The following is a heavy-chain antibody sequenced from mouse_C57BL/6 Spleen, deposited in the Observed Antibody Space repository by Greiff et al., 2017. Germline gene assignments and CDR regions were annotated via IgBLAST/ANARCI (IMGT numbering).Heavy chain of an antibody. D-gene: IGHD1-1*01. CDR1: GYTFTSYW. Sequence: QVQLQQPGAELVKPGASVKMSCKASGYTFTSYWITWVKQRPGQGLEWIGDIYPGSGSTNYNEKFKSKATLTVDTSSSTAYMQLSSLTSEDSAVYDCARRDYYGSSPYYFDYWGQGTTLTVSS. CDR2: IYPGSGST. CDR3: ARRDYYGSSPYYFDY. J-gene: IGHJ2*01. V-gene: IGHV1-55*01.